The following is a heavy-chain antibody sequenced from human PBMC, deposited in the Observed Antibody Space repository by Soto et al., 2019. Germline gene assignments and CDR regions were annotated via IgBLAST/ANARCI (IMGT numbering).Heavy chain of an antibody. CDR2: ISTYNGNT. CDR1: GYMFTSYG. J-gene: IGHJ1*01. D-gene: IGHD6-19*01. Sequence: QVQLVQSGAEVQQPGASIKVSCKASGYMFTSYGINWVRQAPGQGTEWMGWISTYNGNTNYAQKHQGRVTMTTDTSTSTAYMELKTLRSDDTAVYYCARDLGIAVAGLFQDWGQGTLVFVSS. V-gene: IGHV1-18*01. CDR3: ARDLGIAVAGLFQD.